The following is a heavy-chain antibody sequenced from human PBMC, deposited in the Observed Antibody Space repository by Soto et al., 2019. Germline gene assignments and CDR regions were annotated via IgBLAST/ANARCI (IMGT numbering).Heavy chain of an antibody. D-gene: IGHD2-21*01. V-gene: IGHV1-3*01. Sequence: QVQLVQSGAELKKPGASVNISCQASGFTFSDTLINWVRQGPGQRLEWMGWINPANGNTRYSESFHGRVTISSLSSASTSYVARSELPSDDPSVYSCARDIVIVGPRANDAVDVWGQGTMITVSS. CDR3: ARDIVIVGPRANDAVDV. CDR1: GFTFSDTL. CDR2: INPANGNT. J-gene: IGHJ3*01.